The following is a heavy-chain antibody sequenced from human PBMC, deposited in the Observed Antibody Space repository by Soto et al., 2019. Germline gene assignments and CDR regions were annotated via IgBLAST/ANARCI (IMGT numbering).Heavy chain of an antibody. D-gene: IGHD3-10*02. CDR2: ISADNGNT. CDR1: GYTFSGSV. Sequence: ASVKVSCKASGYTFSGSVMHWVRQAPGQGLEWMGWISADNGNTNYAHKLQGRVAMTTDTSTSTAYMELRSLRSDDTAVYYCARDFVRGRVPFDHWGQGTLVTVSS. V-gene: IGHV1-18*01. CDR3: ARDFVRGRVPFDH. J-gene: IGHJ4*02.